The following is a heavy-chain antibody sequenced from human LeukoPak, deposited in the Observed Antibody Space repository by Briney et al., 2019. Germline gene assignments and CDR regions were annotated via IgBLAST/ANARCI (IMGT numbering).Heavy chain of an antibody. D-gene: IGHD1-26*01. CDR1: GFTFGSFW. CDR3: AKWVEYFQH. Sequence: PGGSLRLSCAASGFTFGSFWMSWVRQAPGKGLEWVANIKQDGSDKYYVDSVKGRFTISRDNAKNSLYLQMNSLRAEDTAVYYCAKWVEYFQHWGQGTLVTVSS. J-gene: IGHJ1*01. V-gene: IGHV3-7*03. CDR2: IKQDGSDK.